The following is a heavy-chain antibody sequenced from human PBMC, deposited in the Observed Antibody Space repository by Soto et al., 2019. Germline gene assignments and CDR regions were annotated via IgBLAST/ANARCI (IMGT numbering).Heavy chain of an antibody. V-gene: IGHV3-15*01. CDR3: TTAVLYSGYEYYFDY. CDR2: IKSKTDGGTT. J-gene: IGHJ4*02. D-gene: IGHD5-12*01. Sequence: GGSLRLSCAASGFTFSNAWMSWVGQAPGKGLEWVGRIKSKTDGGTTDYAAPVKGRFTISRDDSKNTPYLQMNSLKTEDTAAYYCTTAVLYSGYEYYFDYWGQGTLVTVSS. CDR1: GFTFSNAW.